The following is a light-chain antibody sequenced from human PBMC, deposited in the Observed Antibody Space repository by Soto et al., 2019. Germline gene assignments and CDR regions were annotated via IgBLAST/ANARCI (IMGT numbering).Light chain of an antibody. CDR3: QVWDSSSDHSV. CDR2: YDS. Sequence: SYELTQPPSVSVAPGKTARIPCGGNNIGSKSVHWYQQKPGQAPVVVIYYDSDRPSGMPERFSGSNSGNTATLTISRVEAGDEADYYCQVWDSSSDHSVFGTGTKVTVL. J-gene: IGLJ1*01. V-gene: IGLV3-21*04. CDR1: NIGSKS.